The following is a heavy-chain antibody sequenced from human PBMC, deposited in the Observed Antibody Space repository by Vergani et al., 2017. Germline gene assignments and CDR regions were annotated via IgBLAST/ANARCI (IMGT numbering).Heavy chain of an antibody. V-gene: IGHV2-5*01. CDR3: AHETFNIVQGGSFDY. Sequence: ITLKESSPTLVKPTQTLTLTCTFSGFSLTTGGVGVGWIRQPPGKALEWLALIYWNDDKRYSPSLRSRLTITTDTSKNQVVLTMTNMDPVDSATYYCAHETFNIVQGGSFDYWVPGTLVTDPS. D-gene: IGHD2/OR15-2a*01. CDR2: IYWNDDK. CDR1: GFSLTTGGVG. J-gene: IGHJ4*02.